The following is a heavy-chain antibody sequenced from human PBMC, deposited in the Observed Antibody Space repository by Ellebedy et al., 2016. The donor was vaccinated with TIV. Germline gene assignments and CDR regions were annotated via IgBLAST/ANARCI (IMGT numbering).Heavy chain of an antibody. V-gene: IGHV3-7*01. CDR1: GFSFGSFW. J-gene: IGHJ4*02. CDR2: IREDGNAK. CDR3: ARDGFGGYLDS. Sequence: PGGSLRLSCAASGFSFGSFWMSWVRQDPGKGLEWVANIREDGNAKFYVDSVRGRFTISRDNAENSVYLQMYSLRVEDTAVYYCARDGFGGYLDSWGQGTLIIVSS. D-gene: IGHD3-10*01.